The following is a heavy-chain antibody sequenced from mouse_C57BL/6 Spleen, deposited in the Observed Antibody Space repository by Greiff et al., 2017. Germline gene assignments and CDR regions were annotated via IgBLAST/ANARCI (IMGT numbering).Heavy chain of an antibody. J-gene: IGHJ2*01. Sequence: VKLQESGAELVRPGSSVKLSCKASGYTFTSYWMDWVKQRPGQGLEWIGNIYPSDSETNYNQKLKDKATLTVDKSSSTAYMQLSSLTSEDSAVYYCARWYYGSSYYFDYWGQGTTLTVSS. V-gene: IGHV1-61*01. D-gene: IGHD1-1*01. CDR1: GYTFTSYW. CDR2: IYPSDSET. CDR3: ARWYYGSSYYFDY.